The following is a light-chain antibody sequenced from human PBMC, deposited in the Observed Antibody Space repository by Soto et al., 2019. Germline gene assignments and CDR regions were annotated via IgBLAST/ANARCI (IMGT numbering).Light chain of an antibody. J-gene: IGLJ1*01. CDR2: DVS. CDR3: SLYTSSSTLLYG. V-gene: IGLV2-14*03. Sequence: QSALTQPASVSGSPGQSITISCTGTSSDVGGYNYVAWYQHHPGKAPKLMIYDVSNRPSGVSNRFSGSKSGNTASLTISWLQSEDEADYYCSLYTSSSTLLYGFGSGTKRTVL. CDR1: SSDVGGYNY.